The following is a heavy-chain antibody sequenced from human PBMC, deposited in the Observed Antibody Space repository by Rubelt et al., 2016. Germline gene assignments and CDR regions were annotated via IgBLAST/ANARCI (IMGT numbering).Heavy chain of an antibody. CDR3: ARYIAAAVYSWFGP. D-gene: IGHD6-13*01. Sequence: IYPGDSDTRYSPSFQGQVTISADKSISTAYLQWSSLKASDTAMYYCARYIAAAVYSWFGPWGQGTLVTVSS. CDR2: IYPGDSDT. J-gene: IGHJ5*02. V-gene: IGHV5-51*01.